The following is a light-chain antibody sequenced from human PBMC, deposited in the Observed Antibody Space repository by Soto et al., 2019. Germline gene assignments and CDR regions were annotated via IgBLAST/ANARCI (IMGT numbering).Light chain of an antibody. CDR1: QSVSSN. CDR3: QQYNIWPLT. J-gene: IGKJ4*01. CDR2: GAS. Sequence: EIVMTQPPVTLSVSPGERATLSCRASQSVSSNLAWYQQKPGQAPRLLIYGASIRATGIPARFSGSGSGTEFTLTISSLQSEDFAVYYCQQYNIWPLTFGGGTKVQIK. V-gene: IGKV3D-15*01.